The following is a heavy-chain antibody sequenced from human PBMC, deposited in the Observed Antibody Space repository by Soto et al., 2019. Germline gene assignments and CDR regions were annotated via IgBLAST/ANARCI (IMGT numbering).Heavy chain of an antibody. D-gene: IGHD1-26*01. CDR1: GGYVSSTAYY. Sequence: SETLSLTCTVSGGYVSSTAYYWTWIRQSPGKTLEWIGYISNSGSNYNPSLKSRVTISTDTSKNQFSLKLTSVTVADTAVYFCARGGALRYYFDYWGQGAPVTVSS. CDR2: ISNSGS. J-gene: IGHJ4*02. V-gene: IGHV4-61*08. CDR3: ARGGALRYYFDY.